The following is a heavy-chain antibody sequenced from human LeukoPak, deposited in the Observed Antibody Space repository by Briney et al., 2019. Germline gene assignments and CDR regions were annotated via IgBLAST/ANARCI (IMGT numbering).Heavy chain of an antibody. CDR3: AREKLGTRGYVDY. Sequence: GGSLRLSCAGSGFTFSTYWMSWVRQAPGKGLDWVANIKQDGTDKYYVDSVKGRFTISRDNAKNLLYLQMNSLRAEDTAVYYCAREKLGTRGYVDYWGQGTLVTVSS. CDR2: IKQDGTDK. D-gene: IGHD2-8*02. V-gene: IGHV3-7*01. J-gene: IGHJ4*02. CDR1: GFTFSTYW.